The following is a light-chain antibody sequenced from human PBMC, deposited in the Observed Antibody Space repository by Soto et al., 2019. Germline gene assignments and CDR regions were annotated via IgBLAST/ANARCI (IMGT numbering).Light chain of an antibody. CDR3: QQYNGYRWT. J-gene: IGKJ1*01. V-gene: IGKV1-16*01. Sequence: DIQMTQSPSSLSASVGDRVTITCQASQDISSYLGWYQQKPGKAPKLLIYAASTLQSGVPSRFSGSESGTDFTLTISSLQPEDFATYYCQQYNGYRWTFGQGTKVDIK. CDR1: QDISSY. CDR2: AAS.